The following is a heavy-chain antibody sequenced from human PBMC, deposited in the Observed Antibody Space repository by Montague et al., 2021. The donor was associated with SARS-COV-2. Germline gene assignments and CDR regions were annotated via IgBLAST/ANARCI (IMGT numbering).Heavy chain of an antibody. D-gene: IGHD3-9*01. V-gene: IGHV4-59*08. CDR3: VRHPHYDGLNGPPDF. CDR1: GVSVTDYY. J-gene: IGHJ4*02. CDR2: VLYNKGT. Sequence: SETLSLTCTVSGVSVTDYYWSWIRQPPGKGLEWVGDVLYNKGTNFNPSLKSRVAIFVDTSKNQFSLRLTSVTAADTALYYCVRHPHYDGLNGPPDFWDQGTLVTVSS.